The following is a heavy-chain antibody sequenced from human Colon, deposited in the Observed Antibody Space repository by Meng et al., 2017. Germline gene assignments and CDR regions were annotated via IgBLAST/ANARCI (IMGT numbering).Heavy chain of an antibody. CDR2: IHPSGST. Sequence: QGHARQWGPGICQPSETLSLTCAVYGGSFSDYYLTWIRQPPGKGLEWVGEIHPSGSTYYSPSLQSRVTITLDTSKNQFSLTSSSMTAADTAVYYCARGVDWAKSGNFWGQGTLVTVSS. CDR1: GGSFSDYY. V-gene: IGHV4-34*01. D-gene: IGHD3-9*01. CDR3: ARGVDWAKSGNF. J-gene: IGHJ4*02.